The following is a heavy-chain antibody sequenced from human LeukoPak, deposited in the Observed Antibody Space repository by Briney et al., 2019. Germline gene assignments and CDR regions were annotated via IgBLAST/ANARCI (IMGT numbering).Heavy chain of an antibody. CDR1: GYTFTSYG. J-gene: IGHJ6*03. V-gene: IGHV1-18*01. CDR3: ARIYYYYYYMDV. Sequence: ASVKVSCKASGYTFTSYGISWVRQAPGEGLEWMGWISAYNGNTNYAQKLQGRVTMTTDTSTSTAYMELRSLRSDDTAVYYCARIYYYYYYMDVWGKGTTVTVSS. D-gene: IGHD5-18*01. CDR2: ISAYNGNT.